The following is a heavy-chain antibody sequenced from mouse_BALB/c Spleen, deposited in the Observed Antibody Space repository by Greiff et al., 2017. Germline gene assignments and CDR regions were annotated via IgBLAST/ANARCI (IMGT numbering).Heavy chain of an antibody. CDR3: ARLLIYYAMDY. Sequence: QVQLKESGAELAKPGASVKMSCKASGYTFTSYWMHWVKQRPGQGLEWIGYINPSTGYTEYNQKFKDKATLTADKSSSTAYMQLSSLTSEDSAVYYCARLLIYYAMDYWGQGTSVTVSS. V-gene: IGHV1-7*01. CDR1: GYTFTSYW. D-gene: IGHD2-1*01. J-gene: IGHJ4*01. CDR2: INPSTGYT.